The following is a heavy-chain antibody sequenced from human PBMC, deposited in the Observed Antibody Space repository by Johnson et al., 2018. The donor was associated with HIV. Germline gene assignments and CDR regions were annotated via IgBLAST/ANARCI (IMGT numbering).Heavy chain of an antibody. CDR3: ARDRGYWDAFDI. D-gene: IGHD3-22*01. CDR2: IGTAGDT. V-gene: IGHV3-13*01. Sequence: STYGMHWVRQATGKGLEWVSAIGTAGDTYYPGSVKGRFTISRENAKNSLYLQMNSLRAGDTAVYYCARDRGYWDAFDIWGQGTMVIVSS. CDR1: STYG. J-gene: IGHJ3*02.